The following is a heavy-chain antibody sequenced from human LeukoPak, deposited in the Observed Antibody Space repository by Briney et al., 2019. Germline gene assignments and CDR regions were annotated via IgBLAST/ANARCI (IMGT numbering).Heavy chain of an antibody. Sequence: KPSETLSLTCTVSGGSISSYYWSWIRQPAGKGLEWIGRIYTSGSTNYNPSLKSRVTISVDTSKNQFSLKLSSVTAADTAVYYCASQERDTMVRGVITRIDHWGQGTLVTVSS. J-gene: IGHJ4*02. CDR2: IYTSGST. CDR1: GGSISSYY. V-gene: IGHV4-4*07. D-gene: IGHD3-10*01. CDR3: ASQERDTMVRGVITRIDH.